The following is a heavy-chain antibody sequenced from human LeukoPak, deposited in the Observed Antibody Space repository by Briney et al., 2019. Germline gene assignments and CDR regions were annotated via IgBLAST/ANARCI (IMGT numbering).Heavy chain of an antibody. J-gene: IGHJ4*02. D-gene: IGHD1-26*01. CDR2: IHYSGST. CDR3: ARHISSGGTYAHFDY. Sequence: PSETLSLTCTVSGSMYNYYWGWIRQPPGKGLEWIGYIHYSGSTNYNPSLKSRVTMSLDTSKNQVSLKLNSVTAADTAVYYCARHISSGGTYAHFDYWGQGTLVTVSS. CDR1: GSMYNYY. V-gene: IGHV4-59*08.